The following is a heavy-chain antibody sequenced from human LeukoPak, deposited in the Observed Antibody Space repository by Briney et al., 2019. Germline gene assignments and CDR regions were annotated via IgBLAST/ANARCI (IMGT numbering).Heavy chain of an antibody. CDR2: INHSGST. CDR3: ARGGITIFGVVIAYFDY. V-gene: IGHV4-34*01. J-gene: IGHJ4*02. Sequence: PSETLSLTCAGYGGSFSGYYWSWIRQPPGKGLEWIGEINHSGSTNYNPSLKSRVTISVDTSKNQFSLKLSSVTAADTAVYYCARGGITIFGVVIAYFDYWGQGTLVTVSS. D-gene: IGHD3-3*01. CDR1: GGSFSGYY.